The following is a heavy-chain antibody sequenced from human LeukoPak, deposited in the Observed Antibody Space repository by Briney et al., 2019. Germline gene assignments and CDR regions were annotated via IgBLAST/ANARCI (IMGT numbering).Heavy chain of an antibody. CDR3: ARDIVVVVAATQYYYYGMDV. D-gene: IGHD2-15*01. J-gene: IGHJ6*02. CDR1: GFTVSSKY. Sequence: GGSLRLSCAASGFTVSSKYMSWVRQAPGKGLEWVSVIYSGGSTYYADSVKGRFTISRDNSKNTLYLQMNSLRAEDTAVYYCARDIVVVVAATQYYYYGMDVWGQGTTVTVSS. CDR2: IYSGGST. V-gene: IGHV3-66*01.